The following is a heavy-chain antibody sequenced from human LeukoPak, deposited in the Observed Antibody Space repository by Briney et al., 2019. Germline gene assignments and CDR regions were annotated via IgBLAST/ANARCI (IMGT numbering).Heavy chain of an antibody. D-gene: IGHD2-2*01. Sequence: GGSLRLSCAASGFTFSSYSMNWVRQAPGKGLEWVSSISSSSSYIYYADSVEGRFTISRDNAKNSLYLQMNSLRAEDTAVYYCARGVVPAATVRNWFDPWGQGTLVTVSS. CDR1: GFTFSSYS. CDR2: ISSSSSYI. J-gene: IGHJ5*02. V-gene: IGHV3-21*01. CDR3: ARGVVPAATVRNWFDP.